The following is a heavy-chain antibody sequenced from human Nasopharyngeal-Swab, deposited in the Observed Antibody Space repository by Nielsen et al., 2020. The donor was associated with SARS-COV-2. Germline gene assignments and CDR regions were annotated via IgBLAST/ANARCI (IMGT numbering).Heavy chain of an antibody. V-gene: IGHV3-9*01. D-gene: IGHD6-19*01. CDR3: AKDNGAGTFYYYYGMDV. Sequence: SLKISCAASGFTFDDYAMHWVRQAPGKGLEWVSGISLNSGSIGYADSAKGRFTFSRDNAKNSLYLQMNSLRAEDTALYYCAKDNGAGTFYYYYGMDVWGQGTTVTVSS. CDR2: ISLNSGSI. J-gene: IGHJ6*02. CDR1: GFTFDDYA.